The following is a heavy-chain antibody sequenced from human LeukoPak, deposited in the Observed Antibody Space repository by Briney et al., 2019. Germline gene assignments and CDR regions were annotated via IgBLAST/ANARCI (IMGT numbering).Heavy chain of an antibody. CDR3: ARAWDYVYNWFDP. J-gene: IGHJ5*02. CDR2: IYYSGST. CDR1: GGSISSGDYY. V-gene: IGHV4-30-4*01. D-gene: IGHD3-16*01. Sequence: PSQTLSLTCTVPGGSISSGDYYWSWIRQPPGKGLEWIGYIYYSGSTYYNPSLKSRVTISVDTSKNQFSLKLSSVTAADTAVYYCARAWDYVYNWFDPWGQGTPVTVSS.